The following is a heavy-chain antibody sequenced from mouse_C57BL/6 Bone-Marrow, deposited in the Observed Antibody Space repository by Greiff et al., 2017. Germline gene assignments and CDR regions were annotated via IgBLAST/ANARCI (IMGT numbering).Heavy chain of an antibody. V-gene: IGHV3-6*01. CDR2: ISYDGSN. Sequence: EVKLQESGPGLVKPSQSLSLTCSVTGYSITSGYYWNWLRQFPGNKLEWMCYISYDGSNNYNPSLKNRISITRDTSRNQFFLKLNAVTTEDTATYYCARVEGDWGDHYLDYWGQGTTLTVSS. CDR1: GYSITSGYY. CDR3: ARVEGDWGDHYLDY. J-gene: IGHJ2*01. D-gene: IGHD4-1*01.